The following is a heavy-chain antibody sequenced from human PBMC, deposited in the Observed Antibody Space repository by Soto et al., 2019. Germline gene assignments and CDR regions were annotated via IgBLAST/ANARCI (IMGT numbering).Heavy chain of an antibody. Sequence: QVQLVQSGAEVKKPGSSVKVSCKASGGTFSSYAISWVRQAPGQGLEWMGGIIPIFGTANYAQKFQGRVTITADESTSTAYMELSSLRSEDTAVYYCARDRLHSGRGLCNWFDPWGQGTLVTVSS. CDR1: GGTFSSYA. D-gene: IGHD1-26*01. CDR2: IIPIFGTA. CDR3: ARDRLHSGRGLCNWFDP. V-gene: IGHV1-69*01. J-gene: IGHJ5*02.